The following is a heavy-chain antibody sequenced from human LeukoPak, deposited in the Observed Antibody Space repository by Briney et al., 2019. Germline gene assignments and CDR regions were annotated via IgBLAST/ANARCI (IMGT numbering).Heavy chain of an antibody. CDR3: AKSDCGADCWLIDY. CDR2: ISGSGGST. D-gene: IGHD2-21*02. CDR1: GFTFSSYG. J-gene: IGHJ4*02. V-gene: IGHV3-23*01. Sequence: PGGSLRLSCAASGFTFSSYGMHWVRQAPGKGLEWVSAISGSGGSTYYADSVKGRFTISRDNSKNMLYLQMNSLTAEDTAVYYCAKSDCGADCWLIDYWGQGILVTVSS.